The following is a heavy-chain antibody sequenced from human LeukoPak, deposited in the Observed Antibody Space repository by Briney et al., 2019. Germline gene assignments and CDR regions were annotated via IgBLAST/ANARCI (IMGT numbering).Heavy chain of an antibody. CDR2: IYYSGST. D-gene: IGHD2/OR15-2a*01. Sequence: SQTLSLTCTVSGGSISSGGYYWSWIRQHPGKGLEWIGYIYYSGSTYYNPSLKSRVTISVDTSKNQFSLKLSSVTAADTAVYYCARGLHFFSPWFDPWGQGTLVTVSS. CDR1: GGSISSGGYY. CDR3: ARGLHFFSPWFDP. V-gene: IGHV4-31*03. J-gene: IGHJ5*02.